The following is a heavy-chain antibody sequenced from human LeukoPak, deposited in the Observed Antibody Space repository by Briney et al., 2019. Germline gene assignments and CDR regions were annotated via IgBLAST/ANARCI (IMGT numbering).Heavy chain of an antibody. J-gene: IGHJ4*02. Sequence: PGGSLRLSCAASGFTFSNYWMGWVRQPPGKGLEWVANIKQDGSGKDYVDSVEGRSIISRDNAKNSLYLQMNSLRAEDTAVYYCARGAGYYDNTAGLDSWGQGTLVTVSS. CDR2: IKQDGSGK. D-gene: IGHD3-22*01. CDR3: ARGAGYYDNTAGLDS. CDR1: GFTFSNYW. V-gene: IGHV3-7*01.